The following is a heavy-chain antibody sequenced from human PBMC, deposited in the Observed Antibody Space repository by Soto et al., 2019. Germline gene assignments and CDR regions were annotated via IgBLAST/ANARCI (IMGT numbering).Heavy chain of an antibody. V-gene: IGHV3-33*01. CDR1: GFTFSSYG. J-gene: IGHJ4*02. CDR2: IWFDGSNK. Sequence: QVQLVESGGGVVQPGRSLRLSCAASGFTFSSYGMHWVRQAPGKGLEWVAVIWFDGSNKYYADSVKGRFTISRDNSKNTLYLEMHSLRAEDTAVYYCARVGITATKFRGFDYWGQGTLVTVSS. D-gene: IGHD1-20*01. CDR3: ARVGITATKFRGFDY.